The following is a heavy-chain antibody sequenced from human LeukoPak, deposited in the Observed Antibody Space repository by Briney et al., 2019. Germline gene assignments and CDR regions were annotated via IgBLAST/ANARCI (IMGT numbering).Heavy chain of an antibody. CDR3: AREHHSSGWYAFDY. V-gene: IGHV4-61*02. J-gene: IGHJ4*02. CDR2: IYSSGRT. Sequence: PSETLSLTCTVSGGSISSGPYYWSWIRQPAGKGLEWIGRIYSSGRTNYNPSLKSRVTISVDTSKNQFSLKLSSVTAADTAVYYCAREHHSSGWYAFDYWGQGTLVTVSS. D-gene: IGHD6-19*01. CDR1: GGSISSGPYY.